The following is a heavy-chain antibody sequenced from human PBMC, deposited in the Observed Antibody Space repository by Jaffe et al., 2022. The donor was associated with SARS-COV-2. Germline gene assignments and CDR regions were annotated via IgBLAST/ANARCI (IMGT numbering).Heavy chain of an antibody. Sequence: QLQLQESGPGLVKPSETLSLTCTVSGGSISSSSYYWGWIRQPPGKGLEWIGSIYYSGSTYYNPSLKSRVTISVDTSKNQFSLKLSSVTAADTAVYYCARPATAMGGGFDYWGQGTLVTVSS. CDR1: GGSISSSSYY. J-gene: IGHJ4*02. V-gene: IGHV4-39*01. CDR3: ARPATAMGGGFDY. D-gene: IGHD1-1*01. CDR2: IYYSGST.